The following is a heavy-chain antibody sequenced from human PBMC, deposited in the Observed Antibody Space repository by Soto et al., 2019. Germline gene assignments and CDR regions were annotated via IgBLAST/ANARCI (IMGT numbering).Heavy chain of an antibody. CDR1: GFTFSSYA. CDR3: AKDLLSSIFGAGSIKGMDV. J-gene: IGHJ6*02. Sequence: GFLRLSCAASGFTFSSYAMSWVRQAPGKGLEWVSAISGSGGSTYYADSVKGRFTISRDNSKNTLYLQMNSLRAEDTTVYYCAKDLLSSIFGAGSIKGMDVWGQGT. D-gene: IGHD3-3*01. CDR2: ISGSGGST. V-gene: IGHV3-23*01.